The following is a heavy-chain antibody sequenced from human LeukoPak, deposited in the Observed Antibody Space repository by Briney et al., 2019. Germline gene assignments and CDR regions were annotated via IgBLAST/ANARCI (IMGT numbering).Heavy chain of an antibody. CDR1: GYTFTGYY. D-gene: IGHD3-10*01. V-gene: IGHV1-2*02. Sequence: GASVKVSCKASGYTFTGYYMHWVRRAPGQGLEWMGWINPNSGGTNYAQKFQGRVTMTRDTSISTAYMELSRLRSDDTAVYYCARDSRFRGKWRDYGSGMGYYYYMDVWGKGTTVTVSS. CDR2: INPNSGGT. J-gene: IGHJ6*03. CDR3: ARDSRFRGKWRDYGSGMGYYYYMDV.